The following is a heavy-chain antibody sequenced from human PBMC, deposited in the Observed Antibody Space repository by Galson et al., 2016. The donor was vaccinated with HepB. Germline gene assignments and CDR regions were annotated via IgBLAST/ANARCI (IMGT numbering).Heavy chain of an antibody. Sequence: SLRLSCAASGFSFSSYGMHWVRQAPGKGLEWVAVISYDGSNKDYADSVKGRFTISRDNSENTLFLQMNSLRAEDTAVFYCAKDLSWNFPSRGMDSWGQGTTVTVSS. D-gene: IGHD1-7*01. CDR1: GFSFSSYG. CDR2: ISYDGSNK. CDR3: AKDLSWNFPSRGMDS. V-gene: IGHV3-30*18. J-gene: IGHJ6*02.